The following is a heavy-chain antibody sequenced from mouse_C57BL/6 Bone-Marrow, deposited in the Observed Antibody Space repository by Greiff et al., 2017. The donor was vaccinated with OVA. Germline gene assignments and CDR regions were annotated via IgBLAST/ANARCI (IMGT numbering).Heavy chain of an antibody. Sequence: QVQLQQSGAELVRPGASVTLSCKASGYTFTDYEMHWVKQTPVHGLEWIGAIDPETGGTAYNQKFKGKAILTADKSSSTAYMELRSLTSEDSAVYCCTGYYGSSYGFAYWGQGTLVTVSA. V-gene: IGHV1-15*01. J-gene: IGHJ3*01. CDR1: GYTFTDYE. CDR2: IDPETGGT. D-gene: IGHD1-1*01. CDR3: TGYYGSSYGFAY.